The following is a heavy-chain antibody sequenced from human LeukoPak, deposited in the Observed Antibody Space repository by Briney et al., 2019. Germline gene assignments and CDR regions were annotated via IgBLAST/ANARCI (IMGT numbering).Heavy chain of an antibody. Sequence: QPGGSLRLSCAASGFTFSSYGMHWVRQAPGKGLERVAVISYDGSNKYYADSVKGRFTISRDNSKNTLYLQMNSLRAEDTAVYYCAKCGYSGYDPYYFDYWGQGTLVTVSS. CDR3: AKCGYSGYDPYYFDY. CDR1: GFTFSSYG. J-gene: IGHJ4*02. CDR2: ISYDGSNK. V-gene: IGHV3-30*18. D-gene: IGHD5-12*01.